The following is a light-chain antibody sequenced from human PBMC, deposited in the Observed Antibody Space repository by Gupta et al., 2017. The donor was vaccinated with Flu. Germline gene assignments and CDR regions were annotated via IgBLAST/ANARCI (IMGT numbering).Light chain of an antibody. Sequence: PSYLSASVGDRVTNTIRASQGISNYLAWYQQKPGKTPKLLIYAASTSQSGVPCRFSGRGSGRHFTLTISSLQPEDVAPYYCQKDNSAPRTFGQGTKVEIK. V-gene: IGKV1-27*01. CDR1: QGISNY. CDR2: AAS. CDR3: QKDNSAPRT. J-gene: IGKJ1*01.